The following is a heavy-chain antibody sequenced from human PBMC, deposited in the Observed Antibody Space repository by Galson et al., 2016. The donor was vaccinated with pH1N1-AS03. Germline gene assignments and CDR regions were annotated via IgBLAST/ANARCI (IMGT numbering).Heavy chain of an antibody. D-gene: IGHD5-24*01. CDR2: VVTNGDT. J-gene: IGHJ4*02. V-gene: IGHV3-23*01. CDR1: GFRFTSIA. CDR3: AKDRVYNDAQWVFDC. Sequence: SLRLSCAASGFRFTSIAMSWVRQAPGKGLEWVSGVVTNGDTYFADSVKGRFSIPRADSKNTMYLQMDSLGVEDTAIYYCAKDRVYNDAQWVFDCWGQGNPVTVSS.